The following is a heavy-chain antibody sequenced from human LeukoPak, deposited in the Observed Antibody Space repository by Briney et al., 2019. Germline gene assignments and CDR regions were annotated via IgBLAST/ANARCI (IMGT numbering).Heavy chain of an antibody. CDR2: ISGSGGST. D-gene: IGHD3-9*01. Sequence: GGSLRLSCAASGFTFSSYAMSWVRQAPGKGLEWVSAISGSGGSTYYADSVKGRFTISRDNSKNTLYLQMNSLRAEDTAVYYCAKAPYYDILTGYGKNHAFDIWGQGTMVTVSS. J-gene: IGHJ3*02. CDR3: AKAPYYDILTGYGKNHAFDI. CDR1: GFTFSSYA. V-gene: IGHV3-23*01.